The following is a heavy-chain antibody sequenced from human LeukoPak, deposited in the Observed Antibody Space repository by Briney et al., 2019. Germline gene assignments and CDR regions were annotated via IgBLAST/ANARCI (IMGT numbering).Heavy chain of an antibody. CDR3: AKGVYGSGSYGDY. Sequence: GGSLRLSCAASGFTFSSYAMSWIRQAPGKGLEWVSAISGSGGSTYYADSVKGRFTISRDNSKNTLYLQMNSLRAEDTAVYYCAKGVYGSGSYGDYWGQGTLVTVSS. V-gene: IGHV3-23*01. D-gene: IGHD3-10*01. CDR2: ISGSGGST. J-gene: IGHJ4*02. CDR1: GFTFSSYA.